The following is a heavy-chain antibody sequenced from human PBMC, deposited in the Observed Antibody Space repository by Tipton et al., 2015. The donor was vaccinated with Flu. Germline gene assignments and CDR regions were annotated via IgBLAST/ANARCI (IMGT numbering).Heavy chain of an antibody. Sequence: TLSLTCTVSGGSISSGTYHWGWIRQPPGKGLEWIGTIYYSGSTYYNPSLKSRVTISVDTSKNHFSLKVSSVTAADTAIYYCARDPWAVPYYFDYWGQGTLITVSS. CDR3: ARDPWAVPYYFDY. V-gene: IGHV4-39*07. CDR2: IYYSGST. D-gene: IGHD6-6*01. CDR1: GGSISSGTYH. J-gene: IGHJ4*02.